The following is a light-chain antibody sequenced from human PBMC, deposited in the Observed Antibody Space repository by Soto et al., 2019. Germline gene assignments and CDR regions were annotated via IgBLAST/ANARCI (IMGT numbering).Light chain of an antibody. V-gene: IGKV1-6*02. Sequence: AIEVTQFPGSPSASVGDRVTITCRASQGTRSDLSWYQQKPGKAPTLLIYAASSIQSGVPSRFSGSGSGTDFTLTISSLQPEDFATYYCLQDYSFPRTVGGGTKVDIK. J-gene: IGKJ4*01. CDR1: QGTRSD. CDR2: AAS. CDR3: LQDYSFPRT.